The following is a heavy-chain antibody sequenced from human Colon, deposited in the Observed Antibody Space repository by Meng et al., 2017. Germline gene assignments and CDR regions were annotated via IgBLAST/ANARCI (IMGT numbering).Heavy chain of an antibody. CDR1: GGSISSGGYY. D-gene: IGHD6-19*01. J-gene: IGHJ4*02. Sequence: QVQLQESGPGLVKPSQTLSLTCPVSGGSISSGGYYWSWIRQHPGKGLEWIGYIYYSGSTYYNPSLESRITMSVDKSNNQFSLRLRSVTAADTAVYYCARHGGWHFDYWGQGTLVTVSS. CDR3: ARHGGWHFDY. CDR2: IYYSGST. V-gene: IGHV4-31*03.